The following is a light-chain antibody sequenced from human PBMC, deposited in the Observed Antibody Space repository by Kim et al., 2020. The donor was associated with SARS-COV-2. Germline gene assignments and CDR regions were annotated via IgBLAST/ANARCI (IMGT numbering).Light chain of an antibody. J-gene: IGLJ1*01. Sequence: GQSITMSCTGTSSDIGGYKYVSWSQQHPGKAPKVVVFDVSNRPSGVSNRFSGSKSGNTASLTISGLQADDEADYYCSSYTDSTIYVFGTGTKVTVL. CDR2: DVS. V-gene: IGLV2-14*03. CDR3: SSYTDSTIYV. CDR1: SSDIGGYKY.